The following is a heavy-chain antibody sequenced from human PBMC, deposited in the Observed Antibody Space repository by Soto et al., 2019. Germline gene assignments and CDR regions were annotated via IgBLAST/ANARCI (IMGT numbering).Heavy chain of an antibody. CDR3: AKDAVYNDGLCLVGN. D-gene: IGHD2-21*01. CDR2: MTGRGDDI. V-gene: IGHV3-23*01. Sequence: EVQLLESGGGLVQPGGSLRLSCAASGFSISTYAMMWVRQAPGKGQEWVAGMTGRGDDIRYADPVKGRFTISKDNSTNTLHVQMDSLRADNTAIYYCAKDAVYNDGLCLVGNWGQGTLVTVSS. J-gene: IGHJ4*02. CDR1: GFSISTYA.